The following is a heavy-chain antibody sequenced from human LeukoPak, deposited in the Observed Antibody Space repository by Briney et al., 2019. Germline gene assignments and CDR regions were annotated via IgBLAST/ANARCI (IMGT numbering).Heavy chain of an antibody. CDR3: ARLYEYSSSSGWNWFDP. CDR2: IYHSGST. CDR1: GYSISSGYY. D-gene: IGHD6-6*01. V-gene: IGHV4-38-2*02. Sequence: PSETLSLTCTVSGYSISSGYYWGWIRQPPGKGLVWIGSIYHSGSTYYNPSLKSRVTISVDTSKNQFSLKLSSVTAADTAVYYCARLYEYSSSSGWNWFDPWGQGTLVTVSS. J-gene: IGHJ5*02.